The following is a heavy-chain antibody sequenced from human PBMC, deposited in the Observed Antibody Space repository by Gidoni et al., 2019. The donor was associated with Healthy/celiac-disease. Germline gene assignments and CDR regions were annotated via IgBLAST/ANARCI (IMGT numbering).Heavy chain of an antibody. Sequence: QVQLVESGGGVVQPGRSLRLSCSASGCTFSSYGMHWVRQAPGKGLEWVAVISYDGSNKYYADSVKGRFTISRDNSKNTLYLQMNSLRAEDTAVYYCARESPSEDGDYVGSAFDIWGQGTMVTVSS. J-gene: IGHJ3*02. CDR1: GCTFSSYG. CDR2: ISYDGSNK. V-gene: IGHV3-30*03. CDR3: ARESPSEDGDYVGSAFDI. D-gene: IGHD4-17*01.